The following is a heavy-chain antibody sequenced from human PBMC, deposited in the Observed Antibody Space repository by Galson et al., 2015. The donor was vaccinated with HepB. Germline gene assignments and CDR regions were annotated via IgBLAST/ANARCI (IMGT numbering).Heavy chain of an antibody. CDR3: ARGWDIEVTANFDY. Sequence: SLRLSCAVSGFTYSNYWMSWVRQAPGRGLEWEANIKYDGSEKYYVRSVEGRFTVSRDNAQNSLYLHMSSLRAEDTAVYYCARGWDIEVTANFDYWGQGALVTVSS. CDR2: IKYDGSEK. J-gene: IGHJ4*02. D-gene: IGHD2-21*02. CDR1: GFTYSNYW. V-gene: IGHV3-7*03.